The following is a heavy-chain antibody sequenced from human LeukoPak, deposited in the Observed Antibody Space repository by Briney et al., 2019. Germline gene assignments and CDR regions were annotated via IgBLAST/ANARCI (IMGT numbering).Heavy chain of an antibody. CDR1: GYTFTGYY. Sequence: GALVKVSCKASGYTFTGYYMHWVRQAPGQGLEWMGWINPNSGGTNYAQKFQGRVTITADESTSTAYMELSSLRSEDTAVYYCAGLSYYYDSSGYFDYWGQGTLVTVSS. J-gene: IGHJ4*02. CDR2: INPNSGGT. D-gene: IGHD3-22*01. V-gene: IGHV1-2*02. CDR3: AGLSYYYDSSGYFDY.